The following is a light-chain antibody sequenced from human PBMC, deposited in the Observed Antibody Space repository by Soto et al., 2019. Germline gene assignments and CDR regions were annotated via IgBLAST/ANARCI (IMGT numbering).Light chain of an antibody. CDR1: QSVSID. J-gene: IGKJ1*01. CDR3: QQYNNWGWT. V-gene: IGKV3-15*01. CDR2: GAS. Sequence: MVMTHSPATLSVSPWERSTLSCRASQSVSIDLAWYQQTPGQAPRLLIYGASTRATGIPVRFSGSASGTEFTLTINGLQSEDFAVYYCQQYNNWGWTFGQGTKVDIK.